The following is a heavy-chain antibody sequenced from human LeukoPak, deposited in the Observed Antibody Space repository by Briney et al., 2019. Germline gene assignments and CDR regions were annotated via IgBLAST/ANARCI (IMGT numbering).Heavy chain of an antibody. V-gene: IGHV3-7*01. D-gene: IGHD2-15*01. CDR3: ARGLLGYCSGGSCQNDAFDI. J-gene: IGHJ3*02. CDR1: GFTFSSYW. CDR2: IKQDGSEK. Sequence: PGGSLRLSCAASGFTFSSYWMSWVRQAPGKGLEWVANIKQDGSEKYYVDAVKGRFTISRDNAKNTLYLQMNSLRAEDTAVYYCARGLLGYCSGGSCQNDAFDIWGQGTMVTVSS.